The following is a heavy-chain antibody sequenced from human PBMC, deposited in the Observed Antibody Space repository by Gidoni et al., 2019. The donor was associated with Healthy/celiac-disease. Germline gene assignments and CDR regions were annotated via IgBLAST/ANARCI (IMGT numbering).Heavy chain of an antibody. J-gene: IGHJ4*02. CDR2: SYHSGGA. CDR3: ARMFFWSGSYLDS. Sequence: QLQLQQSCSGLLNPSETLSLTCAFSGGSIATGGFSWSWIRQPPGQGLEFIGHSYHSGGAFYNPSLKSRATISVDKSKRHFSLRLNAVTAADTAVYFCARMFFWSGSYLDSWGPGTLVTVSS. CDR1: GGSIATGGFS. V-gene: IGHV4-30-2*01. D-gene: IGHD3-3*01.